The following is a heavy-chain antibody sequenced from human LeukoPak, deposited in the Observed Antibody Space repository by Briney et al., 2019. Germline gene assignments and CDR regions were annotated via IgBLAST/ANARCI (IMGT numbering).Heavy chain of an antibody. Sequence: ASVKVSCKTSGYEFTSYGISWVGQAPGQGLAWMGWISAYNGHTDYTQNLQGRVTMTTDTSTSPAYMELRRLRSDDTAVYYCAGPQPYYFDYWGQGTLVTVSS. CDR2: ISAYNGHT. J-gene: IGHJ4*02. V-gene: IGHV1-18*01. CDR1: GYEFTSYG. CDR3: AGPQPYYFDY.